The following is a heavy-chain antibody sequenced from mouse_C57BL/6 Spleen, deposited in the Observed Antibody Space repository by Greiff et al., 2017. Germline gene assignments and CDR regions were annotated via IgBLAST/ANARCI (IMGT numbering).Heavy chain of an antibody. CDR2: IYPGDGDT. D-gene: IGHD1-1*01. CDR3: ARGGEFITPVVAPFDY. CDR1: GYAFSSSW. Sequence: VQLQQSGPELVKPGASVKISCKASGYAFSSSWMNWVKQRPGKGLEWIGRIYPGDGDTNYNGKFKGKATLTADKSSSTAYMQLSSLTSEDSAVYFCARGGEFITPVVAPFDYWGQGTTLTVSS. V-gene: IGHV1-82*01. J-gene: IGHJ2*01.